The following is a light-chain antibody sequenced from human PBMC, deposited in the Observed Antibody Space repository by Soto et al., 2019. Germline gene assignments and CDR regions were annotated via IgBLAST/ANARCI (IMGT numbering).Light chain of an antibody. Sequence: QSALTQPPSASGSPGQTVTISCTGTSSDVGGYDYVSWYQQHPGEAPKLIIYEVTKRPSGVPDRFSGSKSGNTASLTVSGLQAEDEAHYHCSSYAGGKNFYVFGTGTKVTVL. CDR1: SSDVGGYDY. J-gene: IGLJ1*01. CDR2: EVT. CDR3: SSYAGGKNFYV. V-gene: IGLV2-8*01.